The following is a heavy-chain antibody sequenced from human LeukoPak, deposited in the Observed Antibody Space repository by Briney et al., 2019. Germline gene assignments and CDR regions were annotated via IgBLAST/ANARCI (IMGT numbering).Heavy chain of an antibody. CDR3: AKDSYDRSGYYYYYFAY. V-gene: IGHV3-30*18. CDR1: GFTFSSSG. Sequence: GRSLRLSCAASGFTFSSSGMHWVRQAPGKGLEWVAVISYDGSNKYYADSVKGRFTISRDNSENTLYLQMNSLRAGDTAVYYCAKDSYDRSGYYYYYFAYWGQGTQVTVSS. CDR2: ISYDGSNK. J-gene: IGHJ4*02. D-gene: IGHD3-22*01.